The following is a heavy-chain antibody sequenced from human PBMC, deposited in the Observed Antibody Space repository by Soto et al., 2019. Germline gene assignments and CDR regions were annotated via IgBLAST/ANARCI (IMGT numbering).Heavy chain of an antibody. V-gene: IGHV1-2*04. J-gene: IGHJ4*02. CDR3: ARSSSTVTSHLDY. D-gene: IGHD4-17*01. CDR1: GYTFTGYY. Sequence: QVQLVQSGAEVKKPGASVKVSCKASGYTFTGYYMHWVRQAPGQGLEWMGGINPNSGGTNYAQKFQGWVTMTRDTSISTAYMELSRLRSDDTAVYYCARSSSTVTSHLDYWGQGTLVTVSS. CDR2: INPNSGGT.